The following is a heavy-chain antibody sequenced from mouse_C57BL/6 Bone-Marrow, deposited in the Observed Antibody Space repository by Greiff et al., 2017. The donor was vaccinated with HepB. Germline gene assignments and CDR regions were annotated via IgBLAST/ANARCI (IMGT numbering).Heavy chain of an antibody. Sequence: QVQLQQPGAELVRPGSSVKLSCKASGYTFTSYWMDWVKQRPGQGLEWIGNIYPSDSETHYNQKFKDKATLTVDKSSSTAYMQLSSLTSEDSAVYYCARGGSGYVGFAYWGQGTLVTVSA. D-gene: IGHD3-2*02. V-gene: IGHV1-61*01. CDR3: ARGGSGYVGFAY. CDR2: IYPSDSET. J-gene: IGHJ3*01. CDR1: GYTFTSYW.